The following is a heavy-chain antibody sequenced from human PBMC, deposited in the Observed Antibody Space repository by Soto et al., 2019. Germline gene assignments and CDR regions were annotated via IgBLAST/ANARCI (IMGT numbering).Heavy chain of an antibody. J-gene: IGHJ1*01. CDR3: ARDHDGTRTEYFQH. CDR1: GFTFSSYS. D-gene: IGHD1-7*01. V-gene: IGHV3-48*04. CDR2: ISSSSSTI. Sequence: GGSLRLSCAASGFTFSSYSMNWVRQAPGKGLEWVSYISSSSSTIYYADSVKGRFTISRDNAKNSLYLQMNSLRAEDTAVYYCARDHDGTRTEYFQHWGQGTLVTVSS.